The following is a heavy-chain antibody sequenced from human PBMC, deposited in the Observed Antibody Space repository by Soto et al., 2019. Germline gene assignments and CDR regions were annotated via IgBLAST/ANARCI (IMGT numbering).Heavy chain of an antibody. D-gene: IGHD3-9*01. CDR3: AKSGTGLRYFDWLLSPLDY. J-gene: IGHJ4*02. CDR1: GFTFSSYA. CDR2: ISGSGGST. V-gene: IGHV3-23*01. Sequence: GGSLRLSCAASGFTFSSYAMSWVRQAPGKGLEWVSAISGSGGSTYYADSVKGRFTMSRDNSKNTRYLQMNSLRAEDTAVYYCAKSGTGLRYFDWLLSPLDYWGQGTLVTVSS.